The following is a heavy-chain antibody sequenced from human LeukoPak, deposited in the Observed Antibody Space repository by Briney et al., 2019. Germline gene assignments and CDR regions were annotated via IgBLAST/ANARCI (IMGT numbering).Heavy chain of an antibody. J-gene: IGHJ4*02. V-gene: IGHV1-69*05. CDR3: ARSPDYGGNRPFDY. Sequence: SVKVSCKASGGTFSSYAISWVRQAPGQGLEWMGGIIPIFGTANYAQKFQGRVTITTDESTSTAYMELSSLRSEDTAVYYCARSPDYGGNRPFDYWGQGTLATVSS. CDR2: IIPIFGTA. D-gene: IGHD4-23*01. CDR1: GGTFSSYA.